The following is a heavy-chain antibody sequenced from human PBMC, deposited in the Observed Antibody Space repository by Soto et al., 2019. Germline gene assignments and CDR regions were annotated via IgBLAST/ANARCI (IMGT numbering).Heavy chain of an antibody. CDR2: IHPGDDST. CDR1: GSTFITYY. D-gene: IGHD2-8*02. CDR3: ARGWDYFAGGGYPYYYDY. J-gene: IGHJ4*02. V-gene: IGHV1-46*01. Sequence: GASVKVSCKTSGSTFITYYIHWVRQAPGQGLEWMGIIHPGDDSTYYAQKFQGRVTMSRDTSTSTAYMELRSLRSDDTAVYYCARGWDYFAGGGYPYYYDYWGRGTLVTVSS.